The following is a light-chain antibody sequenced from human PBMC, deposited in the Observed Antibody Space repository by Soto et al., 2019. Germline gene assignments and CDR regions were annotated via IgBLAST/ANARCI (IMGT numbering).Light chain of an antibody. Sequence: QSVLTQPASVSGSPGQSITISCTGTSSDIGAYNYVSWYQQYPGKTPKLVIYEVTDRPSGVPDRFSGSKSGNTASLTVSGLQAEDEADYYCSSYAGSSNVFGTGTKVTVL. CDR3: SSYAGSSNV. J-gene: IGLJ1*01. CDR1: SSDIGAYNY. CDR2: EVT. V-gene: IGLV2-8*01.